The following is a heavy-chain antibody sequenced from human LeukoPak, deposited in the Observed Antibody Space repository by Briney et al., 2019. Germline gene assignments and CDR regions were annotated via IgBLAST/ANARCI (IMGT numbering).Heavy chain of an antibody. CDR3: ARRIRYYYYGMDV. J-gene: IGHJ6*02. Sequence: QPGGSLRLSCVASGFTFTRYWMSWVRQAPGKGLEWVANIKQDGSEKYYVDSVKGRFTISRDNAKNSLYLQMNSLRAEDTAVYYCARRIRYYYYGMDVWGQGTTVTVSS. CDR2: IKQDGSEK. V-gene: IGHV3-7*01. CDR1: GFTFTRYW. D-gene: IGHD2/OR15-2a*01.